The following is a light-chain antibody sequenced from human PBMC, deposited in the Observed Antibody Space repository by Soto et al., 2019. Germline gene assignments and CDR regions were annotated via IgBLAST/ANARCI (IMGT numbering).Light chain of an antibody. CDR2: GAS. J-gene: IGKJ4*01. CDR3: QQYGTSPLT. V-gene: IGKV3-20*01. Sequence: EIVVTQSPGALSLSPGERASLSCRARQSVRNNYLAWYQQRPGQAPRLLIYGASSRAPAIPDRFSGSGSGTDFTLTISRLEPEDFAVYYCQQYGTSPLTFGGGTKVDIK. CDR1: QSVRNNY.